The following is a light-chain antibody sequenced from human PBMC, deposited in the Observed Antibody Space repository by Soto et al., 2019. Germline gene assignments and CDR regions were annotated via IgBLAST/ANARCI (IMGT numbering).Light chain of an antibody. CDR1: QSVSNY. V-gene: IGKV1-39*01. Sequence: IPMNHSPSSLSAPVGARVTITCRASQSVSNYLNWYPQKPGKAPQRLIYAASIVQRGVPSRFSANESGTAFTLTISSLQPEDFATYYCPPSYSTPLTFGPGTKVDLK. J-gene: IGKJ3*01. CDR3: PPSYSTPLT. CDR2: AAS.